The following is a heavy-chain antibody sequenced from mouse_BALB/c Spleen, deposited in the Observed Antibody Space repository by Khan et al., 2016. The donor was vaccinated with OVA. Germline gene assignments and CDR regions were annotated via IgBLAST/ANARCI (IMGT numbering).Heavy chain of an antibody. CDR1: GFSLTSYG. CDR3: ARQPYYHYNIMDY. D-gene: IGHD2-10*01. J-gene: IGHJ4*01. CDR2: IWSDGST. V-gene: IGHV2-6-1*01. Sequence: VELVESGPGLVAPSQSLSITCTISGFSLTSYGVHWVLQPPGKGLEWLVVIWSDGSTTYNSALKSRLTISKDNSKNHVFLKMNSLQTDDTAVYFCARQPYYHYNIMDYWGQGTSVTVSS.